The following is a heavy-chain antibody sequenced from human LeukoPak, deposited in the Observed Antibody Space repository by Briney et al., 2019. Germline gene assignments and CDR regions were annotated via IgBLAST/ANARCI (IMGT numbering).Heavy chain of an antibody. Sequence: SVKVSCKAPGGTFSSYAISWVRQAPGQGLEWMGRIIPIFGTANYAQKFQGRVTITTDESTSTAYMELSSLRSEDTAVYYCARDPGTRVVTPGVIWFDPWGQGTLVTVSS. CDR3: ARDPGTRVVTPGVIWFDP. V-gene: IGHV1-69*05. CDR1: GGTFSSYA. CDR2: IIPIFGTA. D-gene: IGHD4-23*01. J-gene: IGHJ5*02.